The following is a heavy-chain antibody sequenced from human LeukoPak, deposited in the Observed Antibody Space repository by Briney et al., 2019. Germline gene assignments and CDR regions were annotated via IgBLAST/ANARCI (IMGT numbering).Heavy chain of an antibody. CDR1: GFSFSNYA. Sequence: GGSLRLSCAASGFSFSNYAMSWVRQAPGKGLEWVSDIRASSGRTYYADSVKGRFTISRDNSKNTLYLQMNSLRADDTALYYCARDSDFYDSLTFYGMDVWGQGTTVIVYS. V-gene: IGHV3-23*01. CDR2: IRASSGRT. D-gene: IGHD3-3*01. CDR3: ARDSDFYDSLTFYGMDV. J-gene: IGHJ6*02.